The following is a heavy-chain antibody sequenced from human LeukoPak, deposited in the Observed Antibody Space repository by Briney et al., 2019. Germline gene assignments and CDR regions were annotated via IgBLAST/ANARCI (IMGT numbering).Heavy chain of an antibody. Sequence: PGGSLRLSCAASGFTFGSYAMHWVRQAPGKGLEYVSAISSNGGSTYYENSVKGRFTISRDNSRNTLYLQMGSLRAEDMAVYYCARDLGYDSSGYYGMDVWGQGTTVTVSS. J-gene: IGHJ6*02. CDR1: GFTFGSYA. V-gene: IGHV3-64*01. CDR2: ISSNGGST. CDR3: ARDLGYDSSGYYGMDV. D-gene: IGHD3-22*01.